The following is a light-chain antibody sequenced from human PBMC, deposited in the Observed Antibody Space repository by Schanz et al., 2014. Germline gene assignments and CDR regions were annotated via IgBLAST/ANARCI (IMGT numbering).Light chain of an antibody. Sequence: EIVLTQSPGTLSLSPGERATLSCRASQSVSSGNLAWYQQKPGQAPRLLIYATSNRATGIPDRFSGSGSGTDFTLTISRLEPEDFAVYYCQQYDNLFTFGPGTKVDIK. CDR1: QSVSSGN. CDR2: ATS. J-gene: IGKJ3*01. CDR3: QQYDNLFT. V-gene: IGKV3-20*01.